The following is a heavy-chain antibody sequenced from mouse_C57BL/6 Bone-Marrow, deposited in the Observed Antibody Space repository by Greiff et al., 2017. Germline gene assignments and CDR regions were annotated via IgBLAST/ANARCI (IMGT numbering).Heavy chain of an antibody. J-gene: IGHJ3*01. V-gene: IGHV1-64*01. CDR2: IHPNSGST. CDR1: GYTFTSYW. Sequence: QVQLQQSGAELVKPGASVKLSCKASGYTFTSYWMHWVKQRPGQGLEWIGMIHPNSGSTNYNEKFKSKATLTVDKSSSTAYMQLSSLTSEDSAVYYCTGEALPLAYWGQGTLVTVSA. CDR3: TGEALPLAY.